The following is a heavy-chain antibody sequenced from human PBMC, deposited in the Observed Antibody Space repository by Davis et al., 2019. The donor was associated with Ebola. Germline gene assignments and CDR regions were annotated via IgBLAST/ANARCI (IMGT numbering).Heavy chain of an antibody. D-gene: IGHD6-19*01. V-gene: IGHV3-23*03. Sequence: GGSLRLSCVASGFTFNNYAMSWVRQAPGKGLEWVSVIYDHSTAYADSVRGRFIISRDKSNNTLYLEMNSLRVDDTAVYYCATTQWLREFDNWGQGTLVTVSS. CDR3: ATTQWLREFDN. J-gene: IGHJ4*02. CDR1: GFTFNNYA. CDR2: IYDHST.